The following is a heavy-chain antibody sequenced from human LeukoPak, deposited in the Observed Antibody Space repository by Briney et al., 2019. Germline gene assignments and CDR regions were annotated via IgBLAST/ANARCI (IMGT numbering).Heavy chain of an antibody. Sequence: SETLSLTCTVSGGSISSYYWSWIRQPAGKGLEWIGRIYTSGSTNYNPSLKSRATMSVDTSKNQFSLKLSSVTAADTAVYYCARGRFVVVVVAATGKVDFDYWGQGTLVTVSS. J-gene: IGHJ4*02. CDR1: GGSISSYY. V-gene: IGHV4-4*07. CDR2: IYTSGST. D-gene: IGHD2-15*01. CDR3: ARGRFVVVVVAATGKVDFDY.